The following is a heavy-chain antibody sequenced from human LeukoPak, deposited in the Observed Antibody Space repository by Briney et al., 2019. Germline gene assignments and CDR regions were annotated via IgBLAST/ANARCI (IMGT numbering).Heavy chain of an antibody. J-gene: IGHJ4*02. CDR1: GYSISSGYY. V-gene: IGHV4-38-2*02. Sequence: SETLSLTCTVSGYSISSGYYWGWIRPPPGKGLEWIGSIYHSGSTYYNPSLKSRVTISVDTSKNQFPLKLSSVTAADTAVYYCARGQYQLPDWGQGTLVTVSS. D-gene: IGHD2-2*01. CDR3: ARGQYQLPD. CDR2: IYHSGST.